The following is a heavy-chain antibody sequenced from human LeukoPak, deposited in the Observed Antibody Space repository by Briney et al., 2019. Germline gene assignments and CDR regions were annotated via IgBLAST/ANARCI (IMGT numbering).Heavy chain of an antibody. D-gene: IGHD3-22*01. CDR1: GGSISSYY. V-gene: IGHV4-59*01. J-gene: IGHJ3*02. CDR3: ARAGEIRHITMIGDDAFDI. Sequence: SETLSLTCTVSGGSISSYYWSWIRQPPGKGLEWIGYIYYSGSTNYNPSLKSRVTISVDTSKNQFSLKLSSVTAADTAVYYCARAGEIRHITMIGDDAFDIWGQGTMVTVSS. CDR2: IYYSGST.